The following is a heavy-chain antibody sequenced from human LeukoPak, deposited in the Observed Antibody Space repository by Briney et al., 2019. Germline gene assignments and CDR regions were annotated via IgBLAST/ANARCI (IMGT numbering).Heavy chain of an antibody. J-gene: IGHJ6*03. V-gene: IGHV3-33*06. Sequence: GRSLRLSCAASGFTFSNYGMHWVRQAPGKGLEWVAVIWYDGSHQYYADSVKGRFTVSKDNSKNMLYLEMTSLRVGDTAVYYCAKVGEVFGVGYYIDVWGKGTTVTVSS. CDR1: GFTFSNYG. D-gene: IGHD3-3*01. CDR3: AKVGEVFGVGYYIDV. CDR2: IWYDGSHQ.